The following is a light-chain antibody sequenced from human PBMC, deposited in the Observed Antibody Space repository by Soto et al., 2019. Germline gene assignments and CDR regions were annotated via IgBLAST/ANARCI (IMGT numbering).Light chain of an antibody. Sequence: QSVLTQPRSVSGSPGQSVTISCTGTSSDVGGYNCVSWYQQYPGKAPKVMIYAVTKRPSGVPDRISGSKSGNTASLTISGLQAEDEADYYCCSYAGSYTHYVFGTGTRSPS. V-gene: IGLV2-11*01. J-gene: IGLJ1*01. CDR1: SSDVGGYNC. CDR3: CSYAGSYTHYV. CDR2: AVT.